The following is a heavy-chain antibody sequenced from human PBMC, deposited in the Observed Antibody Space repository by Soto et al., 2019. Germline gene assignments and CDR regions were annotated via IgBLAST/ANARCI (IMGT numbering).Heavy chain of an antibody. J-gene: IGHJ5*02. Sequence: PSETLSLTCTVSGDSVSSGTYFWSWIRQPPGKGLEWIGYVYYSGSTNYNPTLKSRLTMSVDASKNQFSLKLSSVTAADTAVYYGGSDAGDERSFGPWGPGTLVTVSS. CDR2: VYYSGST. CDR1: GDSVSSGTYF. D-gene: IGHD1-1*01. V-gene: IGHV4-61*01. CDR3: GSDAGDERSFGP.